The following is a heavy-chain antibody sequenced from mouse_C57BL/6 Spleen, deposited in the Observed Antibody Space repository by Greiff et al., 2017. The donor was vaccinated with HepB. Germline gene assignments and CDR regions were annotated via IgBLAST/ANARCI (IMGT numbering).Heavy chain of an antibody. D-gene: IGHD1-1*01. CDR3: ARGAYYGSSFWYFDV. CDR2: IYPSDSET. J-gene: IGHJ1*03. CDR1: GYTFTSYW. V-gene: IGHV1-61*01. Sequence: QVQLQQPGAELVRPGSSVKLSCKASGYTFTSYWMDWVKQRPGQGLEWIGNIYPSDSETHYNQKFKDKATLTVDKSSSTAYMQLSSLTSEDYAVYYCARGAYYGSSFWYFDVWGTGTTVTVSS.